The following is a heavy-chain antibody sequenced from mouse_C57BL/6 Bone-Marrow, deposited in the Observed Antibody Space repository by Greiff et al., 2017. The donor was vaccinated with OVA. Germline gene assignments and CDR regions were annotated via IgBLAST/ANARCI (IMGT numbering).Heavy chain of an antibody. J-gene: IGHJ2*01. Sequence: EVMLVESGGGLVKPGGSLKLSCAASGFTFSSYTMSWVRQTPEKRLEWVATISGGGGNTYYPDSVKGRFTISRDNAKNTLYLQMSSLRSEDTALYYCVRPARSYYFDYWGQGTTLTVSS. CDR2: ISGGGGNT. CDR1: GFTFSSYT. CDR3: VRPARSYYFDY. V-gene: IGHV5-9*01.